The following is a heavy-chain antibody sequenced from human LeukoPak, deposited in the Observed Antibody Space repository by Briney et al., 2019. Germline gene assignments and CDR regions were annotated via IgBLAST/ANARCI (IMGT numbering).Heavy chain of an antibody. CDR1: GFSFRDYA. CDR2: IRSKAYADTT. CDR3: ARGGDCGGPAPLGIDAFDF. D-gene: IGHD2-21*02. J-gene: IGHJ3*01. Sequence: GGSLRLSCTTSGFSFRDYALSWVRQAPGKGLEWVGFIRSKAYADTTEYAASVKGRFTISKDYSKTIAYLQMNSLKTEDTAVDYCARGGDCGGPAPLGIDAFDFWGQGTMVTVSS. V-gene: IGHV3-49*04.